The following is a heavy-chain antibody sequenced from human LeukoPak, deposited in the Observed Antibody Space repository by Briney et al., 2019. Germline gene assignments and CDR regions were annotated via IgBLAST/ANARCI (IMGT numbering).Heavy chain of an antibody. V-gene: IGHV5-51*01. J-gene: IGHJ6*02. D-gene: IGHD6-19*01. Sequence: GESLKISCKGSGYSFTSYWIGWVRQMPGKGLEWMGIIYPGDSDTRYSPSFQGQVTISADKSISTAYLQWSSLKASDTAMYYCARRSSGIAVPGSYYYGMDVWGQGTTVTVSS. CDR3: ARRSSGIAVPGSYYYGMDV. CDR1: GYSFTSYW. CDR2: IYPGDSDT.